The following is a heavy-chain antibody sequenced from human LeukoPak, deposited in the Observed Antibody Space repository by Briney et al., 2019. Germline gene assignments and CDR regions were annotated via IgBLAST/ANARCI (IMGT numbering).Heavy chain of an antibody. J-gene: IGHJ4*02. D-gene: IGHD2-2*01. V-gene: IGHV1-18*04. CDR3: ARAGGVVVPAAIFDY. CDR2: ISAYNGNT. Sequence: ASVKVSCKASGYTFTSYGISWVRQAPGPGLEWVGCISAYNGNTNYAQKRHGRVTMTTDTSTSTAYMELRSLRSDDTAVYYCARAGGVVVPAAIFDYWGQGTLVTVSS. CDR1: GYTFTSYG.